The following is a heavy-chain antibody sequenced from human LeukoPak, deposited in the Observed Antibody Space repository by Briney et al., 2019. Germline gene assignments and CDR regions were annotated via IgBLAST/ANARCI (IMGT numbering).Heavy chain of an antibody. Sequence: PSETLSLTCTVSGGSISSSNYYWGWIRQPPGKGLEWIGSIYYSGSTYYNPSLKSRVTISVDTSKNQFSLKLSSVTAADTAVYYCARHGDYYDSSGFDYWGQGTLVTVSS. CDR3: ARHGDYYDSSGFDY. V-gene: IGHV4-39*01. D-gene: IGHD3-22*01. CDR2: IYYSGST. CDR1: GGSISSSNYY. J-gene: IGHJ4*02.